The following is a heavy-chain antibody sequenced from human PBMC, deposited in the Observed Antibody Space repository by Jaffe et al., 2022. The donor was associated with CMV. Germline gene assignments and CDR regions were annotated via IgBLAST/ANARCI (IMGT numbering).Heavy chain of an antibody. CDR1: GGSISPYY. CDR3: AREGYYDILTGYYHSWLDP. D-gene: IGHD3-9*01. V-gene: IGHV4-59*01. CDR2: IYYSGST. J-gene: IGHJ5*02. Sequence: QVQLQESGPGLVKPSETLSLTCTVSGGSISPYYWSWIRQPPGKGLEWIGYIYYSGSTDYNPSLKSRVTMSVDTSKNQFSLKLSSVTAADTAVYYCAREGYYDILTGYYHSWLDPWGQGTLVTVSS.